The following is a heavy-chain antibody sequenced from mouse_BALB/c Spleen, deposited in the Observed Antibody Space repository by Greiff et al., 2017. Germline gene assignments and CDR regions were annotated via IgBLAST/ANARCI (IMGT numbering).Heavy chain of an antibody. D-gene: IGHD1-2*01. CDR2: IYYSGTI. CDR3: ARGGLLRLFDY. CDR1: GISITTGNYR. J-gene: IGHJ2*01. V-gene: IGHV3-5*02. Sequence: EVQLQESGPGLVKPSQTVSLTCTVTGISITTGNYRWSWIRQFPGNKLEWIGYIYYSGTITYNPFLTSRTTITSDTSKNQFFLEMNALTAEATATYYCARGGLLRLFDYWGQGTTLTVSS.